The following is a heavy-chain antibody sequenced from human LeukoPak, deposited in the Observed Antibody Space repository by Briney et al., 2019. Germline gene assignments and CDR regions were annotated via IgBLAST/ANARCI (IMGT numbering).Heavy chain of an antibody. CDR3: ARNQRGGYSYGYGPYSFDY. J-gene: IGHJ4*02. D-gene: IGHD5-18*01. CDR2: LSGSGAGT. Sequence: PGGSLRLSCAASGFTFSDYALGWVRQAPGRGLEWVATLSGSGAGTYYSDSVQGRFTISRDNSKNTLYLQMNSLRAEDTAVYYCARNQRGGYSYGYGPYSFDYWGQGTLVTVSS. CDR1: GFTFSDYA. V-gene: IGHV3-23*01.